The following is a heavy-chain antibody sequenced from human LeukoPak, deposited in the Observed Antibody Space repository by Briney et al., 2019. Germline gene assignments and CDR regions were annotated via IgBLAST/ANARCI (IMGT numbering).Heavy chain of an antibody. CDR2: IYYSGST. CDR3: ASHVVRDGGPDY. D-gene: IGHD4-23*01. Sequence: SETLSLTCTVSGGSISSSSYYWGWIRQPPGKGLEGIGSIYYSGSTYYNPSLKSRVTISVDTSKNQFSLKLSSVTPADTAVHYCASHVVRDGGPDYWGQGTLVTVSS. V-gene: IGHV4-39*01. CDR1: GGSISSSSYY. J-gene: IGHJ4*02.